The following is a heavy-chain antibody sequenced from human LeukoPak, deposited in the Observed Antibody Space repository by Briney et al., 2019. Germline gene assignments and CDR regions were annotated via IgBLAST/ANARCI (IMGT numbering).Heavy chain of an antibody. CDR1: GFTFSSYG. D-gene: IGHD6-13*01. J-gene: IGHJ5*02. V-gene: IGHV3-30*18. CDR2: ISYYESNK. CDR3: AKERAFLRSSSEGFDP. Sequence: GGSLTLFCAASGFTFSSYGMHWARHAPGRGLEWVAVISYYESNKYYAHSVKGRNTLSRHKSKNTVYLQMNSMRAEDTAVYYCAKERAFLRSSSEGFDPWGQGTLVTVSS.